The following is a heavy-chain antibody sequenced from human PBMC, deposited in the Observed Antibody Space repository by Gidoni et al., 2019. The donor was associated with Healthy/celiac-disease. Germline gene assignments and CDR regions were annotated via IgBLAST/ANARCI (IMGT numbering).Heavy chain of an antibody. J-gene: IGHJ5*02. D-gene: IGHD2-2*01. CDR1: APSFSFYY. Sequence: QVQLQPCGAGLLKPSDPLSLTCAVYAPSFSFYYWSWTRQPPGKGLEWIGEINHSGSTNYNTSLKSRVTISVDTSKRQFSLKLSYVNAADTAVYYCARGKVTNPIVPAARSRYWFDPWGQGTLVTVSS. CDR3: ARGKVTNPIVPAARSRYWFDP. CDR2: INHSGST. V-gene: IGHV4-34*01.